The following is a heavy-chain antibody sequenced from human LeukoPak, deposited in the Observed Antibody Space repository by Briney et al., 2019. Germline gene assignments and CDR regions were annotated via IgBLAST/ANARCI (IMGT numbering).Heavy chain of an antibody. V-gene: IGHV3-30*03. D-gene: IGHD5-24*01. CDR3: ARHTQKRWLQE. Sequence: GGSLRLSCAASGFTFSSYGMHWVRQAPGKGLEWVAVISYDGSNKYYADSVKGRFTISRDNSKNTLYLQMNSLRAEDTAVYYCARHTQKRWLQEWGQGALFTVSS. CDR2: ISYDGSNK. CDR1: GFTFSSYG. J-gene: IGHJ4*02.